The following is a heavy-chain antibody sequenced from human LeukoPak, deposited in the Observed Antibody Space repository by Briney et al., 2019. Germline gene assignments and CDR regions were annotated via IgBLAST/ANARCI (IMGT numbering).Heavy chain of an antibody. Sequence: ASVKVSCKASGYTFTSYCMHWVRQAPGQGLEWMGIINPSGGSTSYAQKFQGRVTMTRDMSTSTVYMELSSLRSEDTAVYYCARGRSIVGANADSGDAFDIWGQGTMVTVSS. CDR1: GYTFTSYC. D-gene: IGHD1-26*01. CDR2: INPSGGST. J-gene: IGHJ3*02. V-gene: IGHV1-46*01. CDR3: ARGRSIVGANADSGDAFDI.